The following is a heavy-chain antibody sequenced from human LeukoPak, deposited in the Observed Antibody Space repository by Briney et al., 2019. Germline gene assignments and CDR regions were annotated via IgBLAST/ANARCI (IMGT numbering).Heavy chain of an antibody. CDR1: GGSISSSSYY. Sequence: SETLSLTCTVSGGSISSSSYYWGWIRQPPGKGLEWIGSIYYSGSTYYNPSLKSRVTISVETSKNQFSLKLSSVTAADTAVYYCARHYYDSSGYPKKYNWFDPWGQGTLVTVSS. CDR3: ARHYYDSSGYPKKYNWFDP. J-gene: IGHJ5*02. CDR2: IYYSGST. V-gene: IGHV4-39*01. D-gene: IGHD3-22*01.